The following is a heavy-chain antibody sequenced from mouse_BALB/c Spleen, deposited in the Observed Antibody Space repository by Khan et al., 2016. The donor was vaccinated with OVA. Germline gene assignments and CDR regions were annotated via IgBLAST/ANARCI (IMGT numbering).Heavy chain of an antibody. CDR2: IDPENGNS. V-gene: IGHV14-1*02. CDR1: GFNIKDYY. D-gene: IGHD2-3*01. CDR3: TRSILLYFDY. J-gene: IGHJ2*01. Sequence: VQLQQSGAELVRPGALVKLSCKGSGFNIKDYYMQWVKQRPEQGLEWIGWIDPENGNSIYDPKFQGKATITADTFSNTAYLQLSRLTSEDHAAYYCTRSILLYFDYWGQGTTLTVSS.